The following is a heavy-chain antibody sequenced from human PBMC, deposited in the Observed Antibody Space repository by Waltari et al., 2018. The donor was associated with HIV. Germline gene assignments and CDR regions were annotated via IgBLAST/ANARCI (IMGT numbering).Heavy chain of an antibody. J-gene: IGHJ5*02. D-gene: IGHD6-19*01. CDR3: ARGPSSGWSWFDP. Sequence: EVRLLESGGGLVRPGGSLRLPCAASGFRFSASTVNWVRPGPGKGVEWVASIGSLQNFIHYADSVKGRFTVSRDNAKNSLYLQMNSLTAEDTSVYYCARGPSSGWSWFDPWGQGTLVTVSS. V-gene: IGHV3-21*01. CDR1: GFRFSAST. CDR2: IGSLQNFI.